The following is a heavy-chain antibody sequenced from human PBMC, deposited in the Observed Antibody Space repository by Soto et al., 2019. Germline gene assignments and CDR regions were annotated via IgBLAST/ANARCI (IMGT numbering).Heavy chain of an antibody. J-gene: IGHJ4*02. Sequence: QVQLVQSGAEVKKPGASVKLSCRTSGYTFTHYYIHWVRQAPGQGLEWLAIINPARGSTNYAQDFLGRVTLTTDTSTTTVYMELSGLRAEDTAIFYCARDLAAGDHWGQGTLVTVSS. CDR2: INPARGST. V-gene: IGHV1-46*01. CDR1: GYTFTHYY. D-gene: IGHD6-25*01. CDR3: ARDLAAGDH.